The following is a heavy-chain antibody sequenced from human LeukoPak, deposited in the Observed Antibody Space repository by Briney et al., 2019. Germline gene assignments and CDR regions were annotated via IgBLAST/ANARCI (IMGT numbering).Heavy chain of an antibody. Sequence: EGSLRLSCAASGFTFSSYAMHWVRQAPGKGLEWVAVISYDGSNKYYADSVKGRFTISRDNSKNTLYLQMNSLRAEDTAVYYCARDVAGFDPWGQGTLVTVSS. CDR2: ISYDGSNK. V-gene: IGHV3-30*04. J-gene: IGHJ5*02. CDR3: ARDVAGFDP. CDR1: GFTFSSYA.